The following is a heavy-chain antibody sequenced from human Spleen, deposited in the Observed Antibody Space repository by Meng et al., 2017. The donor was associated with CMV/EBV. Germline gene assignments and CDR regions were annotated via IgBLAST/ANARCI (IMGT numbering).Heavy chain of an antibody. CDR3: ARDVSSGWSSSPMYYFDY. Sequence: GGSLRLSCKASGFTFSSYGMHWVRQAPGKGLEWVAFIRFDGSNTYYVESVKGRFTISRDNSKNTLYLQMNSLRAEDTAVYYCARDVSSGWSSSPMYYFDYWGQGTLVTVSS. V-gene: IGHV3-30*02. J-gene: IGHJ4*02. CDR2: IRFDGSNT. CDR1: GFTFSSYG. D-gene: IGHD6-19*01.